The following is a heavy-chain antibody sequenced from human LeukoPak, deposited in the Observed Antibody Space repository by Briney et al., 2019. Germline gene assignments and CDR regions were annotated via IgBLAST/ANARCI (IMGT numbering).Heavy chain of an antibody. V-gene: IGHV3-9*01. J-gene: IGHJ6*02. D-gene: IGHD5-18*01. CDR3: AKGLGYSYGSLDYYYGMDV. Sequence: GRSLRLSCAASGFTFDDYAMHWVRQAPGKGLEWVSGISWNSGSIGYADSVKGRFTISRDNAKNSLYLQMNSLRAEDTALYYCAKGLGYSYGSLDYYYGMDVWGQGTTVTVSS. CDR1: GFTFDDYA. CDR2: ISWNSGSI.